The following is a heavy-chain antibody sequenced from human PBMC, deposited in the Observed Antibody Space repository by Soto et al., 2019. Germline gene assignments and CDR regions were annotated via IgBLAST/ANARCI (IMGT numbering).Heavy chain of an antibody. CDR1: GFSLSNSGVG. D-gene: IGHD2-15*01. CDR3: THKGGRGAGMDV. CDR2: IYWDDDG. V-gene: IGHV2-5*02. J-gene: IGHJ6*02. Sequence: ITVKESGPTLVKPTQTLTLTCTFSGFSLSNSGVGVAWIRQPPGKALEWLALIYWDDDGRYRPSLRSRLTITKDTSKNQVVLTMTNVDPVDTATYFCTHKGGRGAGMDVWGQGTTVTVSS.